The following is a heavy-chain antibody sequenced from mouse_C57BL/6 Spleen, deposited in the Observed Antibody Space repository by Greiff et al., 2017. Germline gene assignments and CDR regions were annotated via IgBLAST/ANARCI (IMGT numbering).Heavy chain of an antibody. D-gene: IGHD3-2*02. Sequence: LQESGAELARPGASVKLSCKASGYTFTSYGISWVKQRTGQGLEWIGEIYPRSGNTYYNEKFKGKATLTADKSSSTAYMELRSLTSEDSAVYFCARDSSGYVLDYWGQGTTLTVSS. CDR2: IYPRSGNT. CDR1: GYTFTSYG. CDR3: ARDSSGYVLDY. J-gene: IGHJ2*01. V-gene: IGHV1-81*01.